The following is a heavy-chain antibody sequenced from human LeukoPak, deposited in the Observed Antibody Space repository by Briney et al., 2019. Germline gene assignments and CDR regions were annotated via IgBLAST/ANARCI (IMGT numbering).Heavy chain of an antibody. J-gene: IGHJ4*02. CDR1: GGSISSGGYY. Sequence: SETLSLTCTVSGGSISSGGYYWSWIRQHPGKGLEWIGYIYYSGSTYYNPSLKSRITISVDTSKNQFSLKLSSVTAADTAVYYCARGRTYFYDSSGYPFDYWGQGTLVTVSS. CDR3: ARGRTYFYDSSGYPFDY. V-gene: IGHV4-31*03. D-gene: IGHD3-22*01. CDR2: IYYSGST.